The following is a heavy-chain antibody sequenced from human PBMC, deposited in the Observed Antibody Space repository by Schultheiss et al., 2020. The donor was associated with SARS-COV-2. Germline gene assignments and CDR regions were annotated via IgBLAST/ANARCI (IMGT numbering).Heavy chain of an antibody. D-gene: IGHD3-3*01. J-gene: IGHJ6*02. CDR3: ARGGFSGFWSGYSHYYYGMDV. V-gene: IGHV3-21*04. CDR1: GFTFSSYA. Sequence: GGSLRLSCAASGFTFSSYAMSWVRQAPGKGLEWVSSISSSSSYIYYADSVKGRFTISRDNAKNSLYLQMNSLRAEDTAVYYCARGGFSGFWSGYSHYYYGMDVWGQGTTVTVSS. CDR2: ISSSSSYI.